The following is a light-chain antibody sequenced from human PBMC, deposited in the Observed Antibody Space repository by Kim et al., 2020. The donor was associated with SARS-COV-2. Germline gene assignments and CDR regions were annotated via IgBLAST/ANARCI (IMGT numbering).Light chain of an antibody. CDR3: QAWDSSSVV. V-gene: IGLV3-1*01. J-gene: IGLJ2*01. Sequence: GAPGQTASITCSGDKLGDKYACWYQKKPGQSPVLVIYQDSKRPSGIPERFSGSNSGNTATLTISGTQAMDEADYYCQAWDSSSVVFGGGTQLTVL. CDR1: KLGDKY. CDR2: QDS.